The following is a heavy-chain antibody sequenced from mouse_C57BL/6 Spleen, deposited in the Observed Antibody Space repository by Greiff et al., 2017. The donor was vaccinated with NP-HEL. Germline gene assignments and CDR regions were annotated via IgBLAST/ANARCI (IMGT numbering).Heavy chain of an antibody. Sequence: EVQLQQSGAELVRPGASVKLSCTASGFNIKDDYMHWVKQRPEQGLEWIGWIDPENGDTEYASKFQGKATITADTSSNTAYLQLSSLTSEDTAVYYCTTYEVYFDYWGKGTTLTVSS. CDR2: IDPENGDT. J-gene: IGHJ2*01. D-gene: IGHD2-3*01. CDR1: GFNIKDDY. V-gene: IGHV14-4*01. CDR3: TTYEVYFDY.